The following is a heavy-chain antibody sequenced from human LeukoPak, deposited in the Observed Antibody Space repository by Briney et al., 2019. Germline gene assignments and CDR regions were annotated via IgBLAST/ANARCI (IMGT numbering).Heavy chain of an antibody. D-gene: IGHD1/OR15-1a*01. CDR1: GYTFTSYD. J-gene: IGHJ6*03. CDR3: ARCAGTPRYYYFYYYMDV. CDR2: MNPNSGNT. Sequence: GASVKVSCKASGYTFTSYDINWVRQATGQGLEWMGWMNPNSGNTGYAQKFQGRVTMTRNTSISTAYMELSSLRSEDTAVYYCARCAGTPRYYYFYYYMDVWGKGTTVTVSS. V-gene: IGHV1-8*01.